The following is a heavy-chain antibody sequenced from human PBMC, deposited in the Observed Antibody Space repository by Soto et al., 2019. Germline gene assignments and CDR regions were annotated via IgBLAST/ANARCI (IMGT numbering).Heavy chain of an antibody. CDR1: GFTFSDYG. V-gene: IGHV3-30*18. J-gene: IGHJ4*02. CDR3: SKDYTRYLVIEVAATDYFDF. Sequence: QVQLVESGGGVVQPGRSLRLSCAASGFTFSDYGMHWVRQAPGKGLEWVAVISFDGSVEYYADSVKGRFTISRDNSKNTLYLQMNSLRAEDTAVYYCSKDYTRYLVIEVAATDYFDFWGQGTLVTVSS. D-gene: IGHD2-15*01. CDR2: ISFDGSVE.